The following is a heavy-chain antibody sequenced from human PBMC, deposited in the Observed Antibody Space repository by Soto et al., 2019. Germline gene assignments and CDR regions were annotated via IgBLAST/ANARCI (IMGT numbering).Heavy chain of an antibody. V-gene: IGHV4-39*01. CDR3: ARHYDILTGYYWAWFDP. D-gene: IGHD3-9*01. J-gene: IGHJ5*02. CDR1: GGSISSSSYY. CDR2: IYYSGST. Sequence: SETLSLTCTVSGGSISSSSYYWGGIRQPPGKGLEWIGSIYYSGSTYYNPSLKSRVTISVDTSKNQFSLKLSSVTAADTAVYYCARHYDILTGYYWAWFDPWGQGTLVTVSS.